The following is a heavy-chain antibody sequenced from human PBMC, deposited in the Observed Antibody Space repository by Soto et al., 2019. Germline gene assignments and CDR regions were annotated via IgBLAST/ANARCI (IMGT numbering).Heavy chain of an antibody. CDR1: GFTFSGYS. CDR2: FRSSGDDGTT. D-gene: IGHD3-10*01. V-gene: IGHV3-23*01. Sequence: GGSLSLSCAASGFTFSGYSISWVRQAPGKGLEWVSGFRSSGDDGTTYYADSVKGRFTISRDNSKNTLFLQMNSLRAEDTAIYYCAKKVNSGSGSQYFDYWGQGTLVTVSS. CDR3: AKKVNSGSGSQYFDY. J-gene: IGHJ4*02.